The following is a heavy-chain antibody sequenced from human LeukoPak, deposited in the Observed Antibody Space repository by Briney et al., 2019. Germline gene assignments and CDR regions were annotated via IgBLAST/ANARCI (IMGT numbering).Heavy chain of an antibody. CDR1: GFTFDDYA. Sequence: GRSLRLSCAASGFTFDDYAMHWVRQAPGKGLEWVSGISWNSGSIGYADSVKGRFTISRDNAKNSLYLQMNSLRAEDMALYYCAKGRYSSGWYYFDYWGQGTLVTVSS. CDR3: AKGRYSSGWYYFDY. V-gene: IGHV3-9*03. D-gene: IGHD6-19*01. J-gene: IGHJ4*02. CDR2: ISWNSGSI.